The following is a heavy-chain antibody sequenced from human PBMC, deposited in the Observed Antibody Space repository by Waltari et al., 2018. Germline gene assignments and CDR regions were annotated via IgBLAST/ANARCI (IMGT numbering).Heavy chain of an antibody. V-gene: IGHV1-8*01. CDR2: MNPNSGNT. Sequence: QVQLVQSGAEVKKPGASVKVSCKASGYTFTSYYLNWVRPATGQGLEWMGWMNPNSGNTGYAQKFQGRVTMTRNTSISTAYMELSSLRSEDTAVYYCARVRGDFWSGYSFHDAFDIWGQGTMVTVSS. CDR1: GYTFTSYY. CDR3: ARVRGDFWSGYSFHDAFDI. D-gene: IGHD3-3*01. J-gene: IGHJ3*02.